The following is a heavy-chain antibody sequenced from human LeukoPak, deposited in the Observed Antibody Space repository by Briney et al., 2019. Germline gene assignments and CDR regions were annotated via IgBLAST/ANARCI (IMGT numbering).Heavy chain of an antibody. CDR3: ARARHIVVVVAALDY. CDR1: GFTFSSYS. V-gene: IGHV3-21*01. CDR2: ISSSSSYI. Sequence: GGSLRLSCAASGFTFSSYSMNWVRQAPGKGLEWVSSISSSSSYIYYADSVKGRFTISRDNAKNSLYLQMNSLRAEDTAVYYCARARHIVVVVAALDYWGQGTLVTVSS. J-gene: IGHJ4*02. D-gene: IGHD2-15*01.